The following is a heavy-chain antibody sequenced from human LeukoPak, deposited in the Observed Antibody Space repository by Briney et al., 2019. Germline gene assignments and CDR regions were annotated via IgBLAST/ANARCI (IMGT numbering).Heavy chain of an antibody. CDR2: ISSSSSYI. CDR1: GSTFSSYS. J-gene: IGHJ6*03. Sequence: GGSQRLSCAASGSTFSSYSMNWVRQAPGKGLEWVSSISSSSSYIYYADSVKGRFTISRDNAKNSLYLQMNSLRAEDTAVYYCARVLPYYYYMDVWGKGTTVTVSS. CDR3: ARVLPYYYYMDV. V-gene: IGHV3-21*01.